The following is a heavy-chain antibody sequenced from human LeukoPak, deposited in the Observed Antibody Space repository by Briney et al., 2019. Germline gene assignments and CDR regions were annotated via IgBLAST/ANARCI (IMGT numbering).Heavy chain of an antibody. J-gene: IGHJ3*02. D-gene: IGHD6-13*01. Sequence: GGSPRLSCAASGFTFSDNSMNWVRRAPGKGLEWVSYITNSGNTIYYEDSVKGRFTISRDNAKNLLYLQMNSLRDEGTAVYYCARILSSSHAFDIWGQGTMVTVSS. V-gene: IGHV3-48*02. CDR3: ARILSSSHAFDI. CDR2: ITNSGNTI. CDR1: GFTFSDNS.